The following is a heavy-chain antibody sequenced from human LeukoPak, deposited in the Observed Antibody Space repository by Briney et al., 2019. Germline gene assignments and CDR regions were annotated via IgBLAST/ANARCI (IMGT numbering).Heavy chain of an antibody. J-gene: IGHJ3*02. CDR2: IYSDGST. D-gene: IGHD3-3*01. V-gene: IGHV3-53*01. CDR3: ARGLYRDAFDI. CDR1: GFTVSSNY. Sequence: GGSLRLSCAASGFTVSSNYMSWVRQAPGKGLEWVSVIYSDGSTYYADSVKGRFTISRDNSKNTLYLQMNSLRAEDTAVYYCARGLYRDAFDIWGQGTMVTVSS.